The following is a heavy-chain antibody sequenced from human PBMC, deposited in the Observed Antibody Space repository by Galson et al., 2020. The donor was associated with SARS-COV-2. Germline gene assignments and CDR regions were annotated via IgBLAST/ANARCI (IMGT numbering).Heavy chain of an antibody. Sequence: ASVKVSCKASGYTFTGYYMHWVRQAPGQGLEWMGWINPNSGGTDYAQKFQGRVTMTRDTSISTAYMELSRLRSDDTAVYYCARAGGGYSRFDYWGQGTLVTVSS. V-gene: IGHV1-2*02. CDR2: INPNSGGT. CDR3: ARAGGGYSRFDY. CDR1: GYTFTGYY. D-gene: IGHD1-26*01. J-gene: IGHJ4*02.